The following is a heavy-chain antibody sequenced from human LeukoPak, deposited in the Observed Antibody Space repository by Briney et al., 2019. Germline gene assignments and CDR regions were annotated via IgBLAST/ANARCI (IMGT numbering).Heavy chain of an antibody. CDR1: GFTFTIFG. CDR2: IDSRSGIT. CDR3: ARTYDFGRGPPGDAFDN. J-gene: IGHJ3*02. V-gene: IGHV3-48*01. D-gene: IGHD3-3*01. Sequence: GGSLRLSCAASGFTFTIFGLNWVRQAPGKGPEWVSYIDSRSGITYYADSVQGRFTLSRDNARESVFLQMDSLRVDDTAVYYCARTYDFGRGPPGDAFDNWGPGTWVIVSS.